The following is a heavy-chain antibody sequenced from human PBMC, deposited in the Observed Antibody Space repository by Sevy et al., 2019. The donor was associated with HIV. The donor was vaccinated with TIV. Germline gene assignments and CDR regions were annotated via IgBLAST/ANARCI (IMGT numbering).Heavy chain of an antibody. CDR1: GFTFSSYS. D-gene: IGHD2-2*01. V-gene: IGHV3-48*02. Sequence: GGSLRLSCAASGFTFSSYSMNWVRQAPGKGLEWVSYISSSSSTIYYADSVKGRLTISRDNAKNSLYLQMNSLRDEDTAVYYCARALVSSTVADYYYYGMDVWSQGTTVTVSS. CDR3: ARALVSSTVADYYYYGMDV. J-gene: IGHJ6*02. CDR2: ISSSSSTI.